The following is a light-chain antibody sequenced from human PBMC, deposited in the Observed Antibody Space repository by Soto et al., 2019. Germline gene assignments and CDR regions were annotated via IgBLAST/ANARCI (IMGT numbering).Light chain of an antibody. CDR2: SAS. CDR1: QGIRNA. CDR3: LQHNDYPYT. V-gene: IGKV1-17*01. J-gene: IGKJ2*01. Sequence: DIQMTQSPSSLSASVGDKVTITCRASQGIRNALGWYRQKPGKAPERLMYSASSLQSGVPTRFSGSGSGTQFTLTITSLQTEDFATYDCLQHNDYPYTFGQGNRLDIK.